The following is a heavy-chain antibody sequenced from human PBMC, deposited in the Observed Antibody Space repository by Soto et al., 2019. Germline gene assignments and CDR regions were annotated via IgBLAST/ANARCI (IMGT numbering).Heavy chain of an antibody. D-gene: IGHD5-18*01. CDR2: IITAFGTT. CDR1: GDTFNSYV. V-gene: IGHV1-69*01. Sequence: QVQLVQSGPEVKKPGSSVKVSCKASGDTFNSYVITWVRQAPGQGLEWLGGIITAFGTTRYAQNFQDRLTITADEAATTVHMELSSLSSDDTAMYYCTRSYGYTFGGSLDNWGQGTLVTVSS. CDR3: TRSYGYTFGGSLDN. J-gene: IGHJ4*02.